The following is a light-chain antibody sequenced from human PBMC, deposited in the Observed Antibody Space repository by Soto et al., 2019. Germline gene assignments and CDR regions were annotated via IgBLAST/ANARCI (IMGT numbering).Light chain of an antibody. CDR2: WAS. CDR1: QSVLYSSNNKNY. Sequence: DIVMTQSPDSLAVSLGERDTIACKSSQSVLYSSNNKNYLAWYQQKAGQPPKLLIYWASTRESGVPDRFSGSGSGADFTLTISSLQAEDVAVYYCQQYYGTPLTFGGGTKVEIK. J-gene: IGKJ4*01. V-gene: IGKV4-1*01. CDR3: QQYYGTPLT.